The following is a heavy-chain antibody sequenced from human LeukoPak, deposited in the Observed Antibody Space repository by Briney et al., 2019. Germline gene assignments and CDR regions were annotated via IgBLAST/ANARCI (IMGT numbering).Heavy chain of an antibody. CDR1: GFTFTSSA. CDR3: AAVGGVAAGDY. D-gene: IGHD6-13*01. V-gene: IGHV1-58*01. Sequence: GASVKVSCKASGFTFTSSAVQWVRQARGQRLEWVGWIFVGSGNTNYAQKFQERVTITRDMSTSTAYMELSSLRSEDTAVYYCAAVGGVAAGDYWGQGTLVTGSS. CDR2: IFVGSGNT. J-gene: IGHJ4*02.